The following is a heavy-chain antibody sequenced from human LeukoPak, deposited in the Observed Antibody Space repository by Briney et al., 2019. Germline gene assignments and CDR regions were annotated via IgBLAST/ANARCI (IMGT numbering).Heavy chain of an antibody. CDR2: ISYDGSNK. V-gene: IGHV3-30*18. CDR1: GFTLSSYG. CDR3: AKDESSSWKGHGMDV. D-gene: IGHD6-13*01. J-gene: IGHJ6*02. Sequence: GRSLRLSCAASGFTLSSYGMHWVRQAPGKGLEWVAVISYDGSNKYYADSVKGRFTISRDNSKNTLYLQMNSLRAEDTAVYYCAKDESSSWKGHGMDVWGQGTTVIVSS.